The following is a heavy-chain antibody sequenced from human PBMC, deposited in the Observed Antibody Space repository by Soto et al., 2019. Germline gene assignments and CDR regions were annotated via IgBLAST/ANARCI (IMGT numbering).Heavy chain of an antibody. CDR1: GFTFSSYG. CDR3: AKVRDSSGWFGEYYYGMVV. CDR2: ISYDGSNK. J-gene: IGHJ6*02. V-gene: IGHV3-30*18. D-gene: IGHD6-19*01. Sequence: QVQLVESGGGVVQPGRSLRLSCAASGFTFSSYGMHWVRQAPGKGLEWVAVISYDGSNKYYADSVKGRFTISRDNSKNTLYLLMNSLTAEDTAVHYCAKVRDSSGWFGEYYYGMVVWGQGTTVTVSS.